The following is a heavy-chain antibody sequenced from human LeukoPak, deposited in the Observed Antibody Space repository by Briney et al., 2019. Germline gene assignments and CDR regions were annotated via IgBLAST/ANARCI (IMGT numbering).Heavy chain of an antibody. CDR2: IIPIFGTA. CDR1: GGTFSSYA. V-gene: IGHV1-69*13. Sequence: SVKVSCKASGGTFSSYAISWVRQAPGQGLEWMGGIIPIFGTANYAQKFQGRVTITADESTSTAYMELSSLRSEDTAVYYCARGTTEPGAFDIWGQGTMVTVSS. CDR3: ARGTTEPGAFDI. J-gene: IGHJ3*02. D-gene: IGHD4-17*01.